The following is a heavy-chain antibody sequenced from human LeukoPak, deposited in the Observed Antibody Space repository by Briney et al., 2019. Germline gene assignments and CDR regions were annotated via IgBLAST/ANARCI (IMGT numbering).Heavy chain of an antibody. CDR1: GFTFSSNA. J-gene: IGHJ5*02. CDR3: TRSSYSSSSWFRNWFDP. Sequence: GGSLRLSCAASGFTFSSNAMGWVRQAPGKGLEWVSAITASAASTYYADSVKGRFTISRDNSKNSLYLQMNSLRDEDTAVYYCTRSSYSSSSWFRNWFDPWGQGTLVTVSS. V-gene: IGHV3-23*01. CDR2: ITASAAST. D-gene: IGHD6-6*01.